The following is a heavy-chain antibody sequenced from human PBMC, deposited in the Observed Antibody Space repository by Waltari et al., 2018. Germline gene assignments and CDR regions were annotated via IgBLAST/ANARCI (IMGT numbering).Heavy chain of an antibody. J-gene: IGHJ4*02. CDR3: VADISEIGRGEFDY. D-gene: IGHD3-10*01. V-gene: IGHV3-15*01. Sequence: GQLVQSGGGFVYAGGSFGLSGWPPGFHSISAWLGGFRQAPGKGLEWVGLIKSATSGGAADYGAPVKGRFTISRDDSQNTHFLQMNSLKVEDTAVYYCVADISEIGRGEFDYWAQGTLVTVSS. CDR1: GFHSISAW. CDR2: IKSATSGGAA.